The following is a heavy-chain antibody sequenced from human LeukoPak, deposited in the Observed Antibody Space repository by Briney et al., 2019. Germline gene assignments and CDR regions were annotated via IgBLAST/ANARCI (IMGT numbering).Heavy chain of an antibody. CDR3: ARGYSSSWYDYYYYGMDV. CDR2: ISGRGGST. Sequence: GGSLRLSCAASGFTFSSYAMSWVRQAPGKGLEWVSAISGRGGSTYYADSVKGRFTISRDNSKNTLYLQMNSLRAEDTAVYYCARGYSSSWYDYYYYGMDVWGQGTTVTVSS. CDR1: GFTFSSYA. V-gene: IGHV3-23*01. J-gene: IGHJ6*02. D-gene: IGHD6-13*01.